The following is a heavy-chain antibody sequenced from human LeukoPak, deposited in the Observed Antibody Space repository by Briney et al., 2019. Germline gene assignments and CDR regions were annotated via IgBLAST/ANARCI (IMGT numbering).Heavy chain of an antibody. CDR1: GFTFSDYY. CDR2: ISSSGSTI. V-gene: IGHV3-11*01. D-gene: IGHD3-22*01. Sequence: GGSLRLSCAASGFTFSDYYMSWIRQAPGKGLEWVSYISSSGSTIYYADSVKGRFTISRDNAKNSLYLQMNSLRAEDTAVYYCARDIGATSYDSSGYDYWGQGTLVTVSS. J-gene: IGHJ4*02. CDR3: ARDIGATSYDSSGYDY.